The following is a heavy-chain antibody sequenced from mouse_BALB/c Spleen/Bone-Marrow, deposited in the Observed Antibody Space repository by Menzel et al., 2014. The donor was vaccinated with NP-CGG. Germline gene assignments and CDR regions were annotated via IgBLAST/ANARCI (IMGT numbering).Heavy chain of an antibody. Sequence: VHLVESGAELVRPWSSVKISCKASGYAFSSYWMNWVKQRPGQGLEWIGQIYPGDGDTNYNGKFKGKATLTADKSSSTAYMQLSSLTSEDSAVYFCARTGNLAWFAYWGQGTLVTVSA. D-gene: IGHD2-1*01. CDR2: IYPGDGDT. CDR1: GYAFSSYW. CDR3: ARTGNLAWFAY. J-gene: IGHJ3*01. V-gene: IGHV1-80*01.